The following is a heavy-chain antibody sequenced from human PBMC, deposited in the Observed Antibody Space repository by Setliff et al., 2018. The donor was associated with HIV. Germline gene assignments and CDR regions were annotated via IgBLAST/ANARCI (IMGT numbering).Heavy chain of an antibody. CDR1: GFTFDDYA. J-gene: IGHJ3*02. CDR2: ISWNSGSI. D-gene: IGHD1-1*01. Sequence: LRLSCAASGFTFDDYAMHWVRQAPGKGLEWVSGISWNSGSIGYADSVKGRFTISRDNAKNSLYLQMNSLRAEDMALYYCAKVANADAFDIWGQGTMVTVS. V-gene: IGHV3-9*03. CDR3: AKVANADAFDI.